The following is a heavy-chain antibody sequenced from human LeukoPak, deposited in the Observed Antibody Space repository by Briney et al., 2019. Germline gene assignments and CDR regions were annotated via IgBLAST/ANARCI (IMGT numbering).Heavy chain of an antibody. CDR2: ISPNSGGT. CDR3: ARQLENHSWFDY. D-gene: IGHD1-14*01. J-gene: IGHJ4*02. CDR1: GYTFSDYY. V-gene: IGHV1-2*06. Sequence: ASVKVSCKASGYTFSDYYLHWVRLAPGQGLEWMGRISPNSGGTDYAQKFQGKVTMTRDASISTVYMDLNRLRSDDTAIYYCARQLENHSWFDYWGQGTLVIVSS.